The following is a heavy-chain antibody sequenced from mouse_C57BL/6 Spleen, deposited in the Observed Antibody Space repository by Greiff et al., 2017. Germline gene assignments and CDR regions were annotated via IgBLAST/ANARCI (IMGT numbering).Heavy chain of an antibody. CDR1: GYTFTSYG. J-gene: IGHJ4*01. D-gene: IGHD2-12*01. V-gene: IGHV1-81*01. CDR2: IYPRSGNT. CDR3: ARPYNYAMDY. Sequence: VKLMESGAELARPGASVKLSCKASGYTFTSYGISWVKQRTGQGLEWIGEIYPRSGNTYYNEKFKGKATLTADKSSSTAYMELRSLTSEDSAVYFCARPYNYAMDYWGQGTSVTVSS.